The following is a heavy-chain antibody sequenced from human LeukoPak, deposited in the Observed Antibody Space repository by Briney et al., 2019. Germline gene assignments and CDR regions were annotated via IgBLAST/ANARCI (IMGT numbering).Heavy chain of an antibody. CDR3: AKNIRQLGNYYYYMDV. Sequence: GGSLRLSCAVSGFTFSNYAMSWVRQAPGKGPEWVSAISGTGANTFYADSVKGRFTISRDDSKNTLYLQMNSLRAEDTAIYYCAKNIRQLGNYYYYMDVWGKGTTVTVSS. CDR2: ISGTGANT. J-gene: IGHJ6*03. D-gene: IGHD1-1*01. V-gene: IGHV3-23*01. CDR1: GFTFSNYA.